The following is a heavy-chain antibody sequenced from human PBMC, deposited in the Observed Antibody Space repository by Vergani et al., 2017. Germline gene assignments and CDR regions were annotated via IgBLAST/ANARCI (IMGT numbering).Heavy chain of an antibody. V-gene: IGHV3-21*01. CDR2: ISNSSSYI. D-gene: IGHD2-15*01. J-gene: IGHJ4*02. CDR3: ARDVVSWASPYFDY. Sequence: EVQLVESGGGLVKTGGSLRLSCAASGFTFSSYSMNWVRQAPGKGLEWVSSISNSSSYIYYADSVKGRFTISRDNAKNSLYLQMNSLRAEDTAVYYCARDVVSWASPYFDYWGQGTLVTVSS. CDR1: GFTFSSYS.